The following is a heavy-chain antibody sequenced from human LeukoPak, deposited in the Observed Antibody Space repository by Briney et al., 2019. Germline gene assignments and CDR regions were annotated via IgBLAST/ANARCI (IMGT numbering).Heavy chain of an antibody. Sequence: GGSLRLSCAASGFTFSNYEMHWVRQAPGKGLEWVSYISSSGSDIYYADSVKGRFTISRDNAKNSLYLQMNSLRAEDTAVYYCAREWSGYCSGGSCYLGWFDPWGQGTLVTVSS. J-gene: IGHJ5*02. V-gene: IGHV3-48*03. CDR2: ISSSGSDI. CDR3: AREWSGYCSGGSCYLGWFDP. CDR1: GFTFSNYE. D-gene: IGHD2-15*01.